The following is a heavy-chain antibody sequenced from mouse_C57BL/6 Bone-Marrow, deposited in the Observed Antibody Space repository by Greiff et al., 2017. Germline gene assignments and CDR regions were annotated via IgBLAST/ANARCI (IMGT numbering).Heavy chain of an antibody. V-gene: IGHV14-4*01. CDR3: TTWGY. Sequence: EVKLVESGAELVRPGASVKLSCTASGFNIKDDYMHWVKQRPEQGLEWIGWIDPENGDTEYASKFQGKATITADKSSNTAYLQLSSLTSEDTAVYYCTTWGYWGQGTTLTVSS. CDR2: IDPENGDT. J-gene: IGHJ2*01. CDR1: GFNIKDDY.